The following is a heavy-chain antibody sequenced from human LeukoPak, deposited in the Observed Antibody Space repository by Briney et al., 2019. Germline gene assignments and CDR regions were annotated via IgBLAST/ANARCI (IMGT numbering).Heavy chain of an antibody. CDR1: GFTFSSYS. V-gene: IGHV3-21*01. Sequence: PGGSLRLSCAASGFTFSSYSMNWVRQAPGKGLEWVSSISSSSSYIYYADSVKGRFTISRDNAKNSLYLQMNSLRAEDTAVYFCARGPYIESAGPSHDDWGQGTLVTVSS. CDR2: ISSSSSYI. CDR3: ARGPYIESAGPSHDD. J-gene: IGHJ4*02. D-gene: IGHD6-13*01.